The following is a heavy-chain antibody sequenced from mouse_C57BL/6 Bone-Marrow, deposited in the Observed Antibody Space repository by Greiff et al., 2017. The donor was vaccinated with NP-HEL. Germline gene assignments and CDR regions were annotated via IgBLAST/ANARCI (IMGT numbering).Heavy chain of an antibody. CDR3: ARRDYYGSSLSWYFDV. D-gene: IGHD1-1*01. Sequence: DVMLVESGGGLVKPGGSLKLSCAASGFTFSDYGMHWVRQAPEKGLEWVAYISSGSSTIYYADPVKGRFTISRDNAKNTLFLQMTSLRSEDTAMYYCARRDYYGSSLSWYFDVWGTGTTVTVSS. CDR1: GFTFSDYG. CDR2: ISSGSSTI. J-gene: IGHJ1*03. V-gene: IGHV5-17*01.